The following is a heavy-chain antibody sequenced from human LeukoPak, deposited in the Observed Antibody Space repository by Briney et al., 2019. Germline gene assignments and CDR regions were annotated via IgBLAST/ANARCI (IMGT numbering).Heavy chain of an antibody. D-gene: IGHD2-15*01. CDR2: IIPIFGTA. CDR3: AIIGYCSGGSCYWGGYFDY. V-gene: IGHV1-69*01. CDR1: GGTFSGYA. Sequence: GASVKVSCKASGGTFSGYAISWVRQAPGQGLEWMGGIIPIFGTANYAQKFQGRVTITADESTSTAYMELSSLRSEDTAVYYCAIIGYCSGGSCYWGGYFDYWGQGTLVTVSS. J-gene: IGHJ4*02.